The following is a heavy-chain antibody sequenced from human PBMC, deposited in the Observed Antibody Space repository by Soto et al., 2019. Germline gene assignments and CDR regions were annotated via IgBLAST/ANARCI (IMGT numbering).Heavy chain of an antibody. CDR3: ARDLTVTYYYYYGMDV. V-gene: IGHV3-30-3*01. J-gene: IGHJ6*02. Sequence: GGSLRLSCAASGFTFSSYAMHWVRQAPGKGLEWVAVISYDGSNKYYADSVKGRFTISRDNSKNTLYLQMNSLRAEDTAVYYCARDLTVTYYYYYGMDVWGQGTTVTVS. D-gene: IGHD4-17*01. CDR2: ISYDGSNK. CDR1: GFTFSSYA.